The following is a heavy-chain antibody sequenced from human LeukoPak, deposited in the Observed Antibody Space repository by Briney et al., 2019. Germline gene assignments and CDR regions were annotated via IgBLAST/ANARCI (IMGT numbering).Heavy chain of an antibody. CDR1: GGSISSDDYS. V-gene: IGHV4-30-4*01. J-gene: IGHJ4*02. Sequence: SETLSLTCSVSGGSISSDDYSWSWIRQPPGKGLEWIGYIYYSGSAYYNPSLKSRLTISVDTPRNQFSLKLSSVTAADTAVYYCARVAVEAGRPYFDFWGQGTLVTVSS. CDR3: ARVAVEAGRPYFDF. D-gene: IGHD2-15*01. CDR2: IYYSGSA.